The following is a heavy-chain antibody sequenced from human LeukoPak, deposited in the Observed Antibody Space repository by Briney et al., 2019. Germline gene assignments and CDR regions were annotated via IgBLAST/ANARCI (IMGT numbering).Heavy chain of an antibody. CDR2: INPNTGAT. Sequence: ASVKVSCKASGYSFTGYYIHWVRQAPGQGLEWMGWINPNTGATNYAQKFQGRVTMTRDTSVSTAYMELSRLRSDDTAVYYCARARGDIVVVPAAIWFDPWGQGTLVTVSS. J-gene: IGHJ5*02. D-gene: IGHD2-2*01. CDR1: GYSFTGYY. CDR3: ARARGDIVVVPAAIWFDP. V-gene: IGHV1-2*02.